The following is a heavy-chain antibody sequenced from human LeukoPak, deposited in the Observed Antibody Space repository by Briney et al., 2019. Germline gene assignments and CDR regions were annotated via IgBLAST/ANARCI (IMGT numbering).Heavy chain of an antibody. CDR3: ARMYGV. V-gene: IGHV4-38-2*02. D-gene: IGHD3-10*02. CDR2: IYHSGST. CDR1: GGSINNYY. J-gene: IGHJ4*02. Sequence: SETLSLTCTVSGGSINNYYWSWIRQPPGKGLEWIGSIYHSGSTYYNPSLKSRVTISVDTSKNQFSLKLSSVTAADTAVYYCARMYGVWGQGTLVTVSS.